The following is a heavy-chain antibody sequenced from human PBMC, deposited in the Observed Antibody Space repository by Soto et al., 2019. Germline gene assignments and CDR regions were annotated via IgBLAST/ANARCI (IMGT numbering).Heavy chain of an antibody. CDR2: ISYDGSNT. D-gene: IGHD3-22*01. J-gene: IGHJ4*02. Sequence: LSWRASGVNFSSYGGHWVSQDPGKGLEWVAVISYDGSNTYYADSVKGRFTISRDNSKNTLYLQMNSLRAEDTAVYYCAKDRVYDSSGPDYWGQGTLVTVSS. CDR3: AKDRVYDSSGPDY. V-gene: IGHV3-30*18. CDR1: GVNFSSYG.